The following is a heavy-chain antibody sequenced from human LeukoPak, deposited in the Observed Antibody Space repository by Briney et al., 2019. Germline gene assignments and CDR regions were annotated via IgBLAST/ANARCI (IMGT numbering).Heavy chain of an antibody. CDR3: AGDGDVGGFDL. D-gene: IGHD3-10*01. Sequence: SETLSLTCTVSGGSISSYYWSWIRQPPGKGLEWIGYIYYGGSTSYNPSLKSRVTISVDTSNNQFSLNLSSVTAADTAVYYCAGDGDVGGFDLWGRGTLVTVSS. CDR1: GGSISSYY. J-gene: IGHJ2*01. CDR2: IYYGGST. V-gene: IGHV4-59*01.